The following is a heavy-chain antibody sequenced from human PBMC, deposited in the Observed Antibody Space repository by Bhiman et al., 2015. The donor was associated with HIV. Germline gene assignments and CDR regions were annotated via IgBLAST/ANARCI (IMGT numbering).Heavy chain of an antibody. Sequence: EVQLLESGGGLVQPGGSLRLSCAASGFTFSSYAMSWVRQAPGKGLEWVSTISDSGGSTYYADSVKGRFTISRDNSKNTLYLQMNSLRAEDTAVYYCAEGSVGPIGDCDYWGQGTLVTVSS. CDR1: GFTFSSYA. V-gene: IGHV3-23*01. D-gene: IGHD1-26*01. CDR2: ISDSGGST. J-gene: IGHJ4*02. CDR3: AEGSVGPIGDCDY.